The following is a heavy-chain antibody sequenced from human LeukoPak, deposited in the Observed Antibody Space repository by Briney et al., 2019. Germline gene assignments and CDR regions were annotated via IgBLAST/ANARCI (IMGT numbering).Heavy chain of an antibody. CDR3: ATPWGMYSSAWHEGIDY. D-gene: IGHD6-19*01. J-gene: IGHJ4*02. V-gene: IGHV4-39*01. CDR2: ISYSGTT. Sequence: SETLSLTCTVSGGSISGSSYYWGWIRQPPGKRLEWIASISYSGTTDYNPSLKSRVTISLDTSKNQFSLKLDSVTAADTAVYYCATPWGMYSSAWHEGIDYWGQGTLVIVSS. CDR1: GGSISGSSYY.